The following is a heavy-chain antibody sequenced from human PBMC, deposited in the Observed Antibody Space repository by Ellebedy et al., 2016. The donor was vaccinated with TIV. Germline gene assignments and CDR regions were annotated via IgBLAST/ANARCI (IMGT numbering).Heavy chain of an antibody. V-gene: IGHV1-18*04. J-gene: IGHJ4*02. Sequence: AASVKVSCKASGYTFTSYGISWVRQAPGQGLEWMGWISPYNGNTNYAQKFQGRVTMTTDTSTSTAYMELRSLRSDDTAVYYCARAKLDYGDFDYWGQGTLVTVSS. CDR1: GYTFTSYG. D-gene: IGHD4-17*01. CDR2: ISPYNGNT. CDR3: ARAKLDYGDFDY.